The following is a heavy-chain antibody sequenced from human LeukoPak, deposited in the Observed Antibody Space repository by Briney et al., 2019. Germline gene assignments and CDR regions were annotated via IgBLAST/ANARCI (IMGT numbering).Heavy chain of an antibody. CDR1: GYSFTTYW. CDR3: ARREVPTETPRENWFDP. D-gene: IGHD4/OR15-4a*01. V-gene: IGHV5-51*01. J-gene: IGHJ5*02. CDR2: IYPGDSDT. Sequence: GESLKISCQGSGYSFTTYWIAWVRQMPGKGLEWMGIIYPGDSDTRYSPSFQGQVTISADKSISTAYLQWSSLKASDTAMYYCARREVPTETPRENWFDPWGQGTLVTVSS.